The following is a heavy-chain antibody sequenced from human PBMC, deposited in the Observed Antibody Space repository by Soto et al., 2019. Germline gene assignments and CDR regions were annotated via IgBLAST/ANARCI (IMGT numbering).Heavy chain of an antibody. Sequence: ASVKVSCKASGYTFTSYAMHWVRQAPGQRLGWMGWINAGNGNTKYSQKFQGRVTITRDTSASTAYMELSSLRSEDTAVYYCARDARDSSGWETHNWFAPWGQGTLVTVSS. CDR2: INAGNGNT. J-gene: IGHJ5*02. CDR3: ARDARDSSGWETHNWFAP. D-gene: IGHD6-19*01. CDR1: GYTFTSYA. V-gene: IGHV1-3*01.